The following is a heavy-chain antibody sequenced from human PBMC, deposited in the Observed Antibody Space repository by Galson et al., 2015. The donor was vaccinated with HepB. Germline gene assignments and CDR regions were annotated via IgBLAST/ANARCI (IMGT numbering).Heavy chain of an antibody. CDR2: ISNTGSTI. CDR1: GFTFSDYY. Sequence: SLRLSCAASGFTFSDYYMTWVRQAPGKGLEWVSCISNTGSTIYYADSVKGRFTISRDNAKNSLYLQMNSLRVDDSAVYFCARDGWALLTGSFFDSWGQGTLVTASS. CDR3: ARDGWALLTGSFFDS. J-gene: IGHJ4*02. V-gene: IGHV3-11*01. D-gene: IGHD1-14*01.